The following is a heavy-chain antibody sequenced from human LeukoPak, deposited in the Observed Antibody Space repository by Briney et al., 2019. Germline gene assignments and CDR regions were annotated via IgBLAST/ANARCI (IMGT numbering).Heavy chain of an antibody. CDR1: GFTFSSYG. J-gene: IGHJ4*02. V-gene: IGHV3-30*03. CDR2: ISYDGSNK. Sequence: GGSLRLSCAASGFTFSSYGMHWVRQAPGKGLEWVAVISYDGSNKYYADSVKGRFTISRDNSKNTLYLQMNSLRAEDTAVYYCARDFSVDTAMVSRFDYWGQGTLVTVSS. D-gene: IGHD5-18*01. CDR3: ARDFSVDTAMVSRFDY.